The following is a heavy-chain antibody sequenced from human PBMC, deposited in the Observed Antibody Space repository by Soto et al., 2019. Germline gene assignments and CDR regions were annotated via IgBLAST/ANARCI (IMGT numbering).Heavy chain of an antibody. D-gene: IGHD2-2*02. CDR2: LWYDGIRQ. Sequence: QVQLVESGGGVVQSGRSLTLSCAPSGFTVNLYGVHWVRQAPGKGLEWVGLLWYDGIRQDYVDSVRGRFTISRDSSTNTVYLQMNSLRVEDTAVYFCVRENTPPFLDSWGQGTQVTVTS. CDR3: VRENTPPFLDS. CDR1: GFTVNLYG. J-gene: IGHJ4*02. V-gene: IGHV3-33*01.